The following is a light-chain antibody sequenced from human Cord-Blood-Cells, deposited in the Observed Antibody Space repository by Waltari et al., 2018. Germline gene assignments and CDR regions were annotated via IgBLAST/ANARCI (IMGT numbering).Light chain of an antibody. V-gene: IGKV3-20*01. CDR3: QQYGSSPPT. CDR2: VAS. J-gene: IGKJ1*01. CDR1: QGVSSSY. Sequence: ELVLTQSPGTLSLSPGERATLPCRASQGVSSSYLAWYQQKPGQAPRLLIYVASSRATGIPDRFSGSGSGTDFTHTISRLEPEDFAVYYCQQYGSSPPTFGQGTKVEIK.